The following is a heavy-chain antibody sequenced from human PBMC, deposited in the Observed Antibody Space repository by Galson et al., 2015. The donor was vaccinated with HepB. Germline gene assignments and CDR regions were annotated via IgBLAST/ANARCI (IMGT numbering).Heavy chain of an antibody. J-gene: IGHJ3*02. CDR3: ARDPAWSSYYDSSGYYSDAFDI. Sequence: SVKVSCKASGYTFTSYGISWVRQAPGQGLEWMGWISAYNGNTNYAQKLQGRVTMTTDTSTSTAYMELRSLRSDDTAVYYCARDPAWSSYYDSSGYYSDAFDIWGQGTMVTVSS. CDR1: GYTFTSYG. D-gene: IGHD3-22*01. V-gene: IGHV1-18*04. CDR2: ISAYNGNT.